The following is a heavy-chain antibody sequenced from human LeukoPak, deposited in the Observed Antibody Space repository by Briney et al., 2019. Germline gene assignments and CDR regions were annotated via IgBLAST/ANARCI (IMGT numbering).Heavy chain of an antibody. Sequence: GGSLRLSCTASGFTFSSYSMSCVRQAPGKGLEWVSYISGSSTTIYYADSVRGRFTISRDNAKNSLYLQMNSLGAEDTAVYYCAKDQTAAVGQLDYWGQGTVVTVSS. J-gene: IGHJ4*02. CDR2: ISGSSTTI. V-gene: IGHV3-48*01. CDR3: AKDQTAAVGQLDY. D-gene: IGHD6-13*01. CDR1: GFTFSSYS.